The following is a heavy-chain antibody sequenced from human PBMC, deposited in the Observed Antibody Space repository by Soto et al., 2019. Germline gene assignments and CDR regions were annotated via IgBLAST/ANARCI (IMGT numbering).Heavy chain of an antibody. CDR1: GFTLGNYW. Sequence: GGSLRLSCAASGFTLGNYWMHWVRQAPGKGLVWVSRINDYGTTINYAESVEGRFIISRGDAKSEVYLQMNNLRAEDSAVYYSARGGLEPFDYWGQGAMVTVYS. CDR3: ARGGLEPFDY. J-gene: IGHJ4*02. V-gene: IGHV3-74*01. D-gene: IGHD1-1*01. CDR2: INDYGTTI.